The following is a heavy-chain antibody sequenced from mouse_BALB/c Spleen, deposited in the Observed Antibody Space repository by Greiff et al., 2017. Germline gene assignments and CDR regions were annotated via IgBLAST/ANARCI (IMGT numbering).Heavy chain of an antibody. CDR2: ISSGGST. Sequence: EVKLVESGGGLVKPGGSLKLSCAASGFTFRSYAMSWVRQTPEKRLEWVASISSGGSTYYPDSVKGRFTISRDNARNILYLQMSSLRSEDTAMYYCARGYRGYAMDYWGQGTSVTVSS. J-gene: IGHJ4*01. D-gene: IGHD2-14*01. CDR3: ARGYRGYAMDY. V-gene: IGHV5-6-5*01. CDR1: GFTFRSYA.